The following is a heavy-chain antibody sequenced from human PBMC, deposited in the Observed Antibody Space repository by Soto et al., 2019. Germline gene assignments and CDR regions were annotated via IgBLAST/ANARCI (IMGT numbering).Heavy chain of an antibody. CDR2: INHSGST. V-gene: IGHV4-34*01. CDR3: ARAHPPYYDFWSGYHKYFQH. J-gene: IGHJ1*01. Sequence: PSETLSLTCAVYGGSFSGYYWSWIRQPPGKGLEWTGEINHSGSTNYNPSLKSRVTISVDTSKNQFSLKLSSVTAADTAVYYCARAHPPYYDFWSGYHKYFQHWGQGTLVTVSS. CDR1: GGSFSGYY. D-gene: IGHD3-3*01.